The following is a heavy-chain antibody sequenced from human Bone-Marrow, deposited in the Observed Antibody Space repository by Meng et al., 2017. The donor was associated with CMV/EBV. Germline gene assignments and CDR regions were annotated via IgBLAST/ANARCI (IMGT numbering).Heavy chain of an antibody. D-gene: IGHD5-12*01. J-gene: IGHJ4*02. CDR3: ARSRSSGSTPFDY. CDR2: IYYSGST. V-gene: IGHV4-59*01. CDR1: GGSISSYY. Sequence: SETLSLTCTVSGGSISSYYWGWIRQPPGKGLEWIGYIYYSGSTNYNPSLKSRVTITVDTPKNRFPLKQSSVAVGDTAGYYCARSRSSGSTPFDYWGQGTLVTVSS.